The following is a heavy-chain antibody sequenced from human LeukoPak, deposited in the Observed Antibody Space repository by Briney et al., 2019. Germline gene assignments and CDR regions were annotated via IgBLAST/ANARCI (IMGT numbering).Heavy chain of an antibody. D-gene: IGHD3-10*01. CDR3: ARSIGGATNY. CDR1: GGSISSYY. CDR2: IYYTGST. V-gene: IGHV4-59*01. J-gene: IGHJ4*02. Sequence: PSETLSLTCTVSGGSISSYYWSWIRQPPGQGLEWIGYIYYTGSTNYNPSLKSRVTISVDTSKNQFSLRLTSVTAADTAVYYCARSIGGATNYWGQGTLVSVSS.